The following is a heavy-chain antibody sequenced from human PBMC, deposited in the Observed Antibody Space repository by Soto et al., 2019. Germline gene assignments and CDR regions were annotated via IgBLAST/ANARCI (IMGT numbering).Heavy chain of an antibody. D-gene: IGHD2-2*01. CDR3: ARDKVVVVPAAADYYYYGMDV. CDR1: GGTFSSYA. Sequence: QVQLVQSGAEVKKPGSSVKVSCKASGGTFSSYAISWVRQAPGQGLEWMGGIIPIFGTANYAQKFQGRVTMTADESTRTAYMELRSMRSEDTAVYYCARDKVVVVPAAADYYYYGMDVWGQGTTVTVSS. V-gene: IGHV1-69*01. J-gene: IGHJ6*02. CDR2: IIPIFGTA.